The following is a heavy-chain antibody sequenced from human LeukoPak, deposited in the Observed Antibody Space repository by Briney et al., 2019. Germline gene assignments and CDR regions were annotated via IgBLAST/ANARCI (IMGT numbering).Heavy chain of an antibody. V-gene: IGHV3-7*01. CDR2: IKQDGSEK. Sequence: PGGSLRLSCAASGFTFSSYWMSWVRQAPGNGLEWVANIKQDGSEKYYVDSVKGRFTISRDNAKNSLYLQMNSLRAEDTAVYYCAREGEGSYDFWSGYYTSDLPTYYFDYWGQGTLVTVSS. D-gene: IGHD3-3*01. J-gene: IGHJ4*02. CDR1: GFTFSSYW. CDR3: AREGEGSYDFWSGYYTSDLPTYYFDY.